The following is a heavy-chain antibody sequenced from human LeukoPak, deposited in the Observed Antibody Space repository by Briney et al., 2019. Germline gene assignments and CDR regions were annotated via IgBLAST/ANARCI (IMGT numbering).Heavy chain of an antibody. CDR3: ARDRSSTVTNSWYFDL. CDR1: GFTFSDYY. Sequence: PGGSLRLSCAASGFTFSDYYMSWIRQAPGKGLERVSYITSSGSTIYYADSVKGRFTISRDNTKNSLYLQMNSLRAEDTAVYYCARDRSSTVTNSWYFDLWGRGTLVTVSS. CDR2: ITSSGSTI. D-gene: IGHD4-17*01. J-gene: IGHJ2*01. V-gene: IGHV3-11*01.